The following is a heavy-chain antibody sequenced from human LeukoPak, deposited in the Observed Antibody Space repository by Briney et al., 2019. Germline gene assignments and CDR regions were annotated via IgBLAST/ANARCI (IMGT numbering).Heavy chain of an antibody. CDR3: ARDRIKSGSYYFDY. V-gene: IGHV3-48*01. CDR2: ISGRSSTI. D-gene: IGHD1-26*01. Sequence: SGGSLRLSCAASAFTFSDYSMNWVRQAPGKGLEWVSYISGRSSTIYYADSVKGRFTISRDNVKNSMYLQMNSLRAEDTAVYYCARDRIKSGSYYFDYWGQGTLVTVSS. J-gene: IGHJ4*02. CDR1: AFTFSDYS.